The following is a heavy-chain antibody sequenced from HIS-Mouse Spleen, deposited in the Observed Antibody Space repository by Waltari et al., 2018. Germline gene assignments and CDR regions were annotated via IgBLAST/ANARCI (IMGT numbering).Heavy chain of an antibody. J-gene: IGHJ2*01. CDR1: GGSISSSSYY. D-gene: IGHD6-13*01. CDR2: SYYSGGT. Sequence: QLQLQESGPGLVKPSETLSLTCTVSGGSISSSSYYWGWIRQPPGKGLEWIGSSYYSGGTSSNPSLKGRATISVDTSKNQFSLKLSSVTAADTAVYYCAREIPYSSSWYDWYFDLWGRGTLVTVSS. V-gene: IGHV4-39*07. CDR3: AREIPYSSSWYDWYFDL.